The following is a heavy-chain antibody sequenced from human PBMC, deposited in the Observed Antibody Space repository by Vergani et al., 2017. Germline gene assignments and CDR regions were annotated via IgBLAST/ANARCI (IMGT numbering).Heavy chain of an antibody. CDR2: IIPIFGTA. J-gene: IGHJ3*02. Sequence: QVQLVQSGAEVKKPGSSVKVSCKASGGTFSSYAISWVRQAPGQGLEWMGRIIPIFGTAKYAQKFQGRVTITADKSTSTAYMELSSLRSEDTAVYYCARDLTWYCSSTSCHMGAFDIWGQGTMVTVSS. V-gene: IGHV1-69*14. CDR1: GGTFSSYA. D-gene: IGHD2-2*01. CDR3: ARDLTWYCSSTSCHMGAFDI.